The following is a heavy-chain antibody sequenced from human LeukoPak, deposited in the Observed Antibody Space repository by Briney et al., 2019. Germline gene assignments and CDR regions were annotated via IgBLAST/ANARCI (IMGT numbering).Heavy chain of an antibody. CDR3: ARAQVRLVPPAY. CDR2: MTHTGST. CDR1: GGSFSGFY. D-gene: IGHD3-10*01. J-gene: IGHJ4*02. Sequence: PSKTLSLTCAVYGGSFSGFYWSWIRQPPGEGLEWIGEMTHTGSTNYNPSLKSRVTMSADTSKKQFSLKLTSVTAADTAVYFCARAQVRLVPPAYWGQGTLVTVSS. V-gene: IGHV4-34*01.